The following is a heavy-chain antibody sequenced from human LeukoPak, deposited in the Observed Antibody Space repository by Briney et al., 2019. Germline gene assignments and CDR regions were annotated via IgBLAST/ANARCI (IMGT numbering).Heavy chain of an antibody. D-gene: IGHD3-22*01. CDR2: ISSSSSYI. CDR3: ARDEDSSGYYPPYYYYGMDV. J-gene: IGHJ6*02. V-gene: IGHV3-21*01. CDR1: GFTFSSYS. Sequence: GGSLRLSCAASGFTFSSYSMNWVRQAPGKGLEWLSSISSSSSYIYYADSVQGRFTISRDNAKNSLYLQMNSLRAEDTAVYYCARDEDSSGYYPPYYYYGMDVWGQGTTVTVSS.